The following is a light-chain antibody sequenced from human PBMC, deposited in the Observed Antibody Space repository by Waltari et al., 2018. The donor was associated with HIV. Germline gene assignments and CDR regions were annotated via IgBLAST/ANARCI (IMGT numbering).Light chain of an antibody. CDR3: QVWDSNAMV. CDR2: RDD. J-gene: IGLJ3*02. V-gene: IGLV3-9*01. CDR1: NIGDRN. Sequence: SYELTQPLSVSVALGQTARITCGGRNIGDRNGGWYQQKAGQAPTLLIYRDDSRPSGIPERFAGSNSGNTATLTITGAQGGDEGDYYCQVWDSNAMVFGGGTTLTVL.